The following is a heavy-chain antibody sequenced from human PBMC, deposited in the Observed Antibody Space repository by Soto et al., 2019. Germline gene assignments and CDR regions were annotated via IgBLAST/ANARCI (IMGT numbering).Heavy chain of an antibody. CDR3: VKVGVTDLAY. V-gene: IGHV3-64D*08. D-gene: IGHD3-3*01. CDR1: GFTFSSYA. CDR2: ISSNGGST. J-gene: IGHJ4*02. Sequence: GGSLRLSGSASGFTFSSYAMHWVRQAPGKGLEYVSAISSNGGSTYYADSVKGRFTISRDNSKNTLYLQMSSLRAEDTAVYYCVKVGVTDLAYWGQGTLVTVSS.